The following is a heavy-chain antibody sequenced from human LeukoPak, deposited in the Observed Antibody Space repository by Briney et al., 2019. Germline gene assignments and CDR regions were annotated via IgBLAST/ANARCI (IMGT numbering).Heavy chain of an antibody. CDR1: GGSISSYY. Sequence: PSETLSLTCTVSGGSISSYYWSWIRQPPGKGLEWIGEINHSGSTNYNPSLKSRVTISVDTSKNQFSLKLSSVTAADTAVYYCARAERDCGGDCYATIFDYWGQGTLVTVSS. CDR3: ARAERDCGGDCYATIFDY. V-gene: IGHV4-34*01. J-gene: IGHJ4*02. D-gene: IGHD2-21*02. CDR2: INHSGST.